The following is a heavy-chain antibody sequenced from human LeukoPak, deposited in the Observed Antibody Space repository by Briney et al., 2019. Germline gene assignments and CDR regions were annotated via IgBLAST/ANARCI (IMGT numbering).Heavy chain of an antibody. V-gene: IGHV1-69*05. J-gene: IGHJ5*02. CDR3: ASAYCGGDCYSGGNWFDP. CDR2: IIPIFGTA. Sequence: SVKVSCKASGYTFTSYAISWVRQAPGQGLEWMGGIIPIFGTANYAQKFQGRVTITTDESTSTAYMELSSLRSEDTAVYYCASAYCGGDCYSGGNWFDPWGQGTLVTVSS. D-gene: IGHD2-21*02. CDR1: GYTFTSYA.